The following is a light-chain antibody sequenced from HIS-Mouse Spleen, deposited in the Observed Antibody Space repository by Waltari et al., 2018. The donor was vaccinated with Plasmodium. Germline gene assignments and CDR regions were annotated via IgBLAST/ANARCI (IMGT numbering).Light chain of an antibody. Sequence: QSALTQPPSVSGSPGQSITTSCPGTSSDVGVYNLVSWYQQHPGKAPKLMMYEGSKRPSGVSNRFSGSKSGNTASLTISGLQAEDEADYYCCSYAGSSTFVVFGGGTKLTVL. CDR3: CSYAGSSTFVV. CDR2: EGS. V-gene: IGLV2-23*03. CDR1: SSDVGVYNL. J-gene: IGLJ2*01.